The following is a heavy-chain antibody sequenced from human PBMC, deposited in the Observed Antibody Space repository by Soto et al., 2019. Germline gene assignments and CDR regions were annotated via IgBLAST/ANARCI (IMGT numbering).Heavy chain of an antibody. D-gene: IGHD3-22*01. Sequence: SGFTFSSYEMNWVRQAPGKGLEWVSYISSSGSTIYYADSVKGRFTISRDNAKNSLYLQMNSLRAEDTAVYYCARGTGRYYYDSRFDPWGQGTLVTVSS. CDR1: GFTFSSYE. V-gene: IGHV3-48*03. CDR3: ARGTGRYYYDSRFDP. J-gene: IGHJ5*02. CDR2: ISSSGSTI.